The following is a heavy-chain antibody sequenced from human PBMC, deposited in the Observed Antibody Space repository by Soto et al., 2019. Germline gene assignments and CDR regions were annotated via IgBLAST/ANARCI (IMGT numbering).Heavy chain of an antibody. D-gene: IGHD3-22*01. Sequence: ASVKVSCKTSGYTFTNFGLSWVRQAPGQGLEWMGWISAYNGNTNYAQNFQGRVTMTTDTSTSTAYMELSSLRSEDTAVYYCARGFYYDSSGYWSFDYWGQGTLVTAPQ. J-gene: IGHJ4*02. CDR1: GYTFTNFG. CDR3: ARGFYYDSSGYWSFDY. V-gene: IGHV1-18*01. CDR2: ISAYNGNT.